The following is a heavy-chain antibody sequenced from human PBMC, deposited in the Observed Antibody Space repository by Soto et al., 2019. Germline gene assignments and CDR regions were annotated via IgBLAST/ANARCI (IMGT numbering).Heavy chain of an antibody. Sequence: PGGSLRLSCSASGFTFSSYAMHWVRQAPGKGLEYVSAISGNGGSTYYADSVKGRFTISRDNSKNTLYLQMSSLRAEDTAVYYCVKDGGGYYATGNNDYWGQGTLVTVS. CDR3: VKDGGGYYATGNNDY. V-gene: IGHV3-64D*08. CDR1: GFTFSSYA. J-gene: IGHJ4*02. CDR2: ISGNGGST. D-gene: IGHD3-3*01.